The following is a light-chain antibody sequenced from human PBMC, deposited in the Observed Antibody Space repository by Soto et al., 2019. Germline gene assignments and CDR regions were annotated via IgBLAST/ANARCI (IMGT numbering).Light chain of an antibody. CDR1: QSISSY. V-gene: IGKV1-39*01. J-gene: IGKJ5*01. CDR3: QQSSSTPFLGT. Sequence: DIQMTQSPSSLSASVGDRVTITCRASQSISSYLNWYQQKPGKAPKLLIYGASSLQSGVPSRFRGSVSGTDFTLTISSLQPEDFATYYCQQSSSTPFLGTFGQGTRLEIK. CDR2: GAS.